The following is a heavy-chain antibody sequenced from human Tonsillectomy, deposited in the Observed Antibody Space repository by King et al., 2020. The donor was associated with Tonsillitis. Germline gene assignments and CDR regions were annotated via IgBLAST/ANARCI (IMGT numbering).Heavy chain of an antibody. CDR1: GFTFSSYW. Sequence: VQLVESGGGLVQPGRSVRLSCEASGFTFSSYWMHWVRQAPGKELVWVSHINGDGTNTNYADSVKGRFTISRDNAKNTQYLQMNSLRAEDTAVYFCATVGSSAYYVYWGQGTLVTVSS. D-gene: IGHD3-22*01. J-gene: IGHJ4*02. CDR3: ATVGSSAYYVY. CDR2: INGDGTNT. V-gene: IGHV3-74*01.